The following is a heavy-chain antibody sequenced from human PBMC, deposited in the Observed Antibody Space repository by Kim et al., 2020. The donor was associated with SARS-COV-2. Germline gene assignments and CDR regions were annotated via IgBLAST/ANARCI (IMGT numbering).Heavy chain of an antibody. CDR3: ARRGVIILDAFDI. V-gene: IGHV3-11*03. J-gene: IGHJ3*02. Sequence: AASVKGRFTTTRDNAKNSLYLQMNSLRAEDTAVYYCARRGVIILDAFDIWGQGTMVTVSS. D-gene: IGHD3-10*01.